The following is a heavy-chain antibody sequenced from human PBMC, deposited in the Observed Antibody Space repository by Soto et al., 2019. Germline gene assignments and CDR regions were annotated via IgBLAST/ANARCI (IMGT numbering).Heavy chain of an antibody. J-gene: IGHJ4*02. CDR1: GFTFSSYG. CDR2: IWYDGSNK. V-gene: IGHV3-33*01. Sequence: GGSLRLSCAASGFTFSSYGMHWVRQAPGKGLEWVAVIWYDGSNKYYADSVKGRFTISRDNSKNTLYLQMNSLRAEDTAVYYCARAPLWFGELLLGFVYWGQGSPVTVSA. CDR3: ARAPLWFGELLLGFVY. D-gene: IGHD3-10*01.